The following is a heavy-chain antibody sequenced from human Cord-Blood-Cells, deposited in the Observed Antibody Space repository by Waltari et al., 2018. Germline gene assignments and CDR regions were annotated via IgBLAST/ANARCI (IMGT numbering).Heavy chain of an antibody. J-gene: IGHJ4*02. V-gene: IGHV4-34*01. Sequence: QVQLQQWGAGLLKPSETLSLTCAVYGGSFSGYYWSWIRQPPGKGLEWIGEINHSGSTNSNPSLKSRVTISVDTSKNQFSLKLSSVTAADTAVYYCARRPYSGYDDYWGQGTLVTVSS. CDR1: GGSFSGYY. D-gene: IGHD5-12*01. CDR3: ARRPYSGYDDY. CDR2: INHSGST.